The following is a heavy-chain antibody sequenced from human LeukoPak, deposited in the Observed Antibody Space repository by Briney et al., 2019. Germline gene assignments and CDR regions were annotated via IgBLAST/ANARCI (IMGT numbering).Heavy chain of an antibody. CDR2: INPNSGGT. Sequence: ASVKVSCKASGYTFTGYYMHWVRQAPGQGLEWMGWINPNSGGTNYAQKFQGRVTMTRDTSISTAYMELSRLRSDDTAVYYCARDRSSSHVVDYWGQGTLVTGSS. CDR1: GYTFTGYY. J-gene: IGHJ4*02. D-gene: IGHD6-6*01. CDR3: ARDRSSSHVVDY. V-gene: IGHV1-2*02.